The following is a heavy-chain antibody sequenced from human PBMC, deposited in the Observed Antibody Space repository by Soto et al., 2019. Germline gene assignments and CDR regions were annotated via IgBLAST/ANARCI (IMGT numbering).Heavy chain of an antibody. Sequence: QLQLQESGPGLVKPSETLSLTCTVSGGSISSSSYYWGWIRQPPGKGLEWIGSIYYSGSTYYNPSLKSRVIISVDTSKNQFSLKLSSVTAADTAVYYCARLAAGYWYFDLWGRGTLVTVSS. J-gene: IGHJ2*01. D-gene: IGHD6-19*01. V-gene: IGHV4-39*01. CDR2: IYYSGST. CDR3: ARLAAGYWYFDL. CDR1: GGSISSSSYY.